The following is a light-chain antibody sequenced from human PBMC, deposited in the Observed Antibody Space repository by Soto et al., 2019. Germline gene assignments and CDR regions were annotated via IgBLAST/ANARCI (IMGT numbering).Light chain of an antibody. CDR3: GTWDSSLSAVV. CDR2: DNN. J-gene: IGLJ2*01. Sequence: QSVLTQPPSVSAAPGQKATISCSGSSSNIGNNYVSWYQQLPGTAPRLLIYDNNKRPSGIPDRFSGSNSGTSATLGITGLQTGDEADYYCGTWDSSLSAVVFGGGTKLTVL. V-gene: IGLV1-51*01. CDR1: SSNIGNNY.